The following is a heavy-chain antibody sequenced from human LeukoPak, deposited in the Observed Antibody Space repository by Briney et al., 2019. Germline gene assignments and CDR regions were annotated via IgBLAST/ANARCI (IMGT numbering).Heavy chain of an antibody. CDR3: ARGVGTTLDY. CDR2: IYTSGST. J-gene: IGHJ4*02. V-gene: IGHV4-4*07. D-gene: IGHD1-26*01. CDR1: GGSISSYS. Sequence: SETLSLTCTVSGGSISSYSWSWIRRPAGKGLEWIGRIYTSGSTNYNPSLKSRVTMSVDTSKTQFSLRLSSVTAADTAIYYCARGVGTTLDYWGQGTLVTVSS.